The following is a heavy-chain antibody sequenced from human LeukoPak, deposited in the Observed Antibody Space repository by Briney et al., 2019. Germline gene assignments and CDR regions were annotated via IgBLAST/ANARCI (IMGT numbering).Heavy chain of an antibody. V-gene: IGHV3-9*01. Sequence: GRSLRPSCAASGFTFDDYAMHWVRQAPGKGLEWVSGISWNSGSIGYADSVKGRFTISRDNAKNSLYLQMNSLRAEDTALYYCAKGLSIVGASFDYWGQGTLVTVSS. D-gene: IGHD1-26*01. CDR3: AKGLSIVGASFDY. CDR1: GFTFDDYA. J-gene: IGHJ4*02. CDR2: ISWNSGSI.